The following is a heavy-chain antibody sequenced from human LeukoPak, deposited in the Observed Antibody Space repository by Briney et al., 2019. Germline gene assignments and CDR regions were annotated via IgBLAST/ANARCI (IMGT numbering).Heavy chain of an antibody. CDR2: ISAHGDDT. CDR3: AKDYCGGECYDAFDI. V-gene: IGHV3-23*01. Sequence: GGSLRLSCAASGFTFSNYDMSWVRQVPGKGLEWVSAISAHGDDTYYIDSVKGRFTISRDNSKNTLYLQMNSLRAEDTAVYYCAKDYCGGECYDAFDIWGQGTMATVSS. D-gene: IGHD2-21*01. CDR1: GFTFSNYD. J-gene: IGHJ3*02.